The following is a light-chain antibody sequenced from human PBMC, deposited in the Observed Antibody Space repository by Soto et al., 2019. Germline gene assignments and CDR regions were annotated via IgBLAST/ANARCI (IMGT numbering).Light chain of an antibody. CDR1: QSVGSN. CDR3: QQYGSSPWT. CDR2: GAS. Sequence: EIVMTQSPDTLSVSPGERATLSCRASQSVGSNLAWYQKKPGQAPRLLIFGASTRATGIPARFSGSGSGTDFTLTISRLEPEDFAVYYCQQYGSSPWTFGQGTKVDIK. V-gene: IGKV3-20*01. J-gene: IGKJ1*01.